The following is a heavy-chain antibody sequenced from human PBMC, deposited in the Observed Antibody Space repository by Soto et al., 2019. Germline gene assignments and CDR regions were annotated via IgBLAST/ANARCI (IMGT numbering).Heavy chain of an antibody. CDR1: GDSMTSYY. V-gene: IGHV4-59*01. J-gene: IGHJ4*02. D-gene: IGHD2-2*01. Sequence: QVQLQESGPGLVKPSETLSLTCSVSGDSMTSYYWGWIRQPPGKGLEWIGYVYYTGTTNYNPSLKSRVTISVDASKNHFSLKLSSVTAADTAVYYCAKISCGTCYDWGQGTLVTVSS. CDR3: AKISCGTCYD. CDR2: VYYTGTT.